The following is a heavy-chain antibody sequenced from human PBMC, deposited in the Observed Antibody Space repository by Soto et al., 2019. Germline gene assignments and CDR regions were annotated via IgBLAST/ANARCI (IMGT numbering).Heavy chain of an antibody. J-gene: IGHJ6*04. CDR2: INHSGST. V-gene: IGHV4-34*01. CDR3: ASGNGGERFWSGYYINYYYGMDV. Sequence: ETLSLTFAVYCGSFSGYYWSWIRQPPGKGLEWIGEINHSGSTNYNPSLKSRVTISVDTSKNQFSLKLSSVTAADTAVYYCASGNGGERFWSGYYINYYYGMDVWGKGTTVTVSS. D-gene: IGHD3-3*01. CDR1: CGSFSGYY.